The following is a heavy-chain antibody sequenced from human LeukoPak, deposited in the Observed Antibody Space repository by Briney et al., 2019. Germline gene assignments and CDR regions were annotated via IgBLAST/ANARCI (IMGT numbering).Heavy chain of an antibody. CDR2: IYYSGST. CDR1: GGSISSYY. D-gene: IGHD6-19*01. J-gene: IGHJ6*02. Sequence: NTSETLSLTCTVSGGSISSYYWSWIRQPPGKGLEWIGYIYYSGSTNYNPSLKSRVTISVDTSKNQFSLKLSSVTAADTAVYYCARVTHSSGWLRALYYYYGMDVWGQGTTVTVSS. V-gene: IGHV4-59*01. CDR3: ARVTHSSGWLRALYYYYGMDV.